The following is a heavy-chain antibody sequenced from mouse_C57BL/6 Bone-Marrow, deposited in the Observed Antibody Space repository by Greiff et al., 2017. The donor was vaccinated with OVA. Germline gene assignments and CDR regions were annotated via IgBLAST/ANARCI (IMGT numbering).Heavy chain of an antibody. CDR2: IHPNSGST. V-gene: IGHV1-64*01. D-gene: IGHD1-1*01. J-gene: IGHJ3*01. CDR1: GYTFTSYW. Sequence: VQLQQPGAELVKPGASVKLSCKASGYTFTSYWMHWVKQRPGQGLEWIGMIHPNSGSTNYNEKFKSKATLTVDKSSSTAYMKISSLTSEDSAVYDCARAAYYYGSSSFAYWGQGTLVTVSA. CDR3: ARAAYYYGSSSFAY.